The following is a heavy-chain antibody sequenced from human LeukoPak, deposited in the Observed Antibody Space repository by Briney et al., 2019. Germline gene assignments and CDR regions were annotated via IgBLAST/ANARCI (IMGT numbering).Heavy chain of an antibody. J-gene: IGHJ4*02. CDR1: GGSVSSGDYY. D-gene: IGHD1-26*01. Sequence: SQTLSLTCTVSGGSVSSGDYYWSWIRQPPGKGLEWIGSIYYSGSTYYNPSLKSRVTISVDTSKNQFSLKLSSVTAADTAVCYCARQYDRGATTGGGSNYFDYWGQGTLVTVSS. CDR2: IYYSGST. V-gene: IGHV4-39*01. CDR3: ARQYDRGATTGGGSNYFDY.